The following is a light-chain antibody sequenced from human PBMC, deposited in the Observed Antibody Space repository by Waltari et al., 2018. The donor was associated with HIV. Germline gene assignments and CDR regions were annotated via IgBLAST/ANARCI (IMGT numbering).Light chain of an antibody. V-gene: IGLV2-14*03. CDR3: SSYATNTTVI. CDR1: TSDVGGYDF. J-gene: IGLJ2*01. Sequence: QSALTQPASVSGSPGQSITISCTGTTSDVGGYDFVSWFQQHPGKAPHLLIYDVTSRPSGTSDRFSGSKSGATASQTISGLQAEDEADYYCSSYATNTTVIFGGGTKVTVL. CDR2: DVT.